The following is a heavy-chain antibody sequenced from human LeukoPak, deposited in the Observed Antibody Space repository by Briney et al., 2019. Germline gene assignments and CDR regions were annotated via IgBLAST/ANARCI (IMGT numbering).Heavy chain of an antibody. V-gene: IGHV3-74*01. Sequence: PGGSLRLSCAASGFTFSSYWMHWVRQAPGKGLVWVSRINSDGSSTSHADSVKGRFTISRGDAENSLDLQMNSLRAEDTAVYYCARGVFASGWYPDNFDYWGQGTLVTVSS. CDR2: INSDGSST. CDR1: GFTFSSYW. J-gene: IGHJ4*02. D-gene: IGHD6-19*01. CDR3: ARGVFASGWYPDNFDY.